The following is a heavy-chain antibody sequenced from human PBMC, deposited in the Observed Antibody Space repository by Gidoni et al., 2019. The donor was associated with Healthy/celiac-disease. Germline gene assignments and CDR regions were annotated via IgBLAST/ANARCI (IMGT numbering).Heavy chain of an antibody. J-gene: IGHJ4*02. CDR3: ARGNKGGMDTAMAY. D-gene: IGHD5-18*01. Sequence: QVQLVESGGGLVKPGGSLRLSCSASGSTFRDYYMGWIRQAPGKGLEWVSYISSSSSYTNYADSVKGRFTISRDNAKNSLYLQMNSLRAEDTAVYYCARGNKGGMDTAMAYWGQGTLVTVSS. CDR2: ISSSSSYT. CDR1: GSTFRDYY. V-gene: IGHV3-11*05.